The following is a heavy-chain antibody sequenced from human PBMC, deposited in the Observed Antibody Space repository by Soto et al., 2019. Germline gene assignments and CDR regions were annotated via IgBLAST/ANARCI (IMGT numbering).Heavy chain of an antibody. Sequence: VQLVQSGAEVRKPGASVKVSCKASGGDFKNFIIAWVRQAPGHGLEWMGGVIPIFGTPNFVQKFQDRVTITADEATSTTYMELRSLRSEDTAVYYCERVGSCLSSRCLYYGMDVWGQGTTVIVSS. D-gene: IGHD3-16*01. V-gene: IGHV1-69*01. J-gene: IGHJ6*02. CDR3: ERVGSCLSSRCLYYGMDV. CDR1: GGDFKNFI. CDR2: VIPIFGTP.